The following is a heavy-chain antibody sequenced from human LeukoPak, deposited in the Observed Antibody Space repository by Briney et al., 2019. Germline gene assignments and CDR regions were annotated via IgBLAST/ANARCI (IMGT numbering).Heavy chain of an antibody. Sequence: ASVKVSCKASGYTFTNYVISWVRQAPGQGLEWMGWISAYNGNIDYPQNLQGRVTMTTDTSTSTAYMDLRSLRSDDTAVYYCARSPTTMVPYFDYWGQGTLVTVSS. D-gene: IGHD5-18*01. V-gene: IGHV1-18*01. J-gene: IGHJ4*02. CDR3: ARSPTTMVPYFDY. CDR1: GYTFTNYV. CDR2: ISAYNGNI.